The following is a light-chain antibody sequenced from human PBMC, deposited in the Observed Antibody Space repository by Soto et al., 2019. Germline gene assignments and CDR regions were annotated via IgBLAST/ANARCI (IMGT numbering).Light chain of an antibody. CDR1: SSDVGGYNY. Sequence: QSALTQPASVSGSPGQSTTISCTGISSDVGGYNYVSWYQQHPGKAPKLMIYDVSNRPSGVSNRFSGSKSGNTASLTISGLQAEDEADYYCSSYTSSSTLNVFGTGTKVTVL. CDR2: DVS. J-gene: IGLJ1*01. V-gene: IGLV2-14*01. CDR3: SSYTSSSTLNV.